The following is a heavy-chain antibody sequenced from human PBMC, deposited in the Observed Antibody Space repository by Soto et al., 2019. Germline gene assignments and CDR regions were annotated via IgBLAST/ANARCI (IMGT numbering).Heavy chain of an antibody. V-gene: IGHV1-69*01. CDR1: GGTFSDYA. D-gene: IGHD3-10*01. CDR3: ARGAVTMTRGVSLNY. Sequence: QVQLVQSGAEVKKPGSSVMVSCKASGGTFSDYAISWLRQAPGLGLEWMGGIIPIFGTPNYGQKFQGRVTITADESTNTAHMELSSLRFDDTALYYCARGAVTMTRGVSLNYWGQGTLVTVSS. J-gene: IGHJ4*02. CDR2: IIPIFGTP.